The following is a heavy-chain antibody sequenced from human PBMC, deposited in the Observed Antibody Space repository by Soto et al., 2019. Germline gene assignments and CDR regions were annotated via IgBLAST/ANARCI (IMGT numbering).Heavy chain of an antibody. J-gene: IGHJ3*02. CDR2: ISAYNGNT. CDR3: TREKAVAGEYDAFDI. V-gene: IGHV1-18*04. Sequence: ASVKVSCKASGYTFTSYGISWVRQAPGQGLEWMGWISAYNGNTNYSQKLQGRDTMTTETSTSTAYMELTSPRSDNTPLDYCTREKAVAGEYDAFDIWRQGTRVTLSS. CDR1: GYTFTSYG. D-gene: IGHD6-19*01.